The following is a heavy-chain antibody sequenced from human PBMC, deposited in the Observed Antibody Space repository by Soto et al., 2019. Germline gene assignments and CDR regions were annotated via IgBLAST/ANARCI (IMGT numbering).Heavy chain of an antibody. Sequence: GGSLRLSCAASGFTFSSYEMNWVRQAPGKGLEWVSYISSSGSTIYYADSVKGRFTISRDNAKNSLYLQMNSLRAEDTAVYYCARAIRRAYSSGWYSPSVSYDYWGQGTLVTVSS. J-gene: IGHJ4*02. V-gene: IGHV3-48*03. CDR3: ARAIRRAYSSGWYSPSVSYDY. CDR1: GFTFSSYE. CDR2: ISSSGSTI. D-gene: IGHD6-19*01.